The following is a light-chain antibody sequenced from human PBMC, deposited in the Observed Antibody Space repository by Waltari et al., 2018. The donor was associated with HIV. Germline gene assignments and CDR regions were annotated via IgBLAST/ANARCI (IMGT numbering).Light chain of an antibody. Sequence: DIVMTQSPDPLAVSLCERATINCKSSPSVLYSANNKNYLAWYQQKPGQPPKLLIYWASTRESGVPDRFSGSGSGTDFTLTISSLQAEDVAVYYCQQYYSTPPTFGQETKLEIK. J-gene: IGKJ2*01. CDR2: WAS. CDR3: QQYYSTPPT. CDR1: PSVLYSANNKNY. V-gene: IGKV4-1*01.